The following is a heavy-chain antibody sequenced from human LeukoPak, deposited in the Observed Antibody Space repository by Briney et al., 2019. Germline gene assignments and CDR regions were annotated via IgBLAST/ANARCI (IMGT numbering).Heavy chain of an antibody. J-gene: IGHJ4*02. CDR2: ISESGDST. CDR1: GFTFSSYA. Sequence: PGGSLRLSCAASGFTFSSYAMSWVRQAPGKGLEWVSTISESGDSTYSADSVKGRFTISRDNSKNTVHLQMSSLRAEDTAVYYCVRQIYCSGGSCYSYYFDYWGQGTLVTVSS. D-gene: IGHD2-15*01. CDR3: VRQIYCSGGSCYSYYFDY. V-gene: IGHV3-23*01.